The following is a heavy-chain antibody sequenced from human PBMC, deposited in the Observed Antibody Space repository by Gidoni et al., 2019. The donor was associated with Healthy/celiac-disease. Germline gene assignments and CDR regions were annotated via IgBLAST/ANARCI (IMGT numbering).Heavy chain of an antibody. J-gene: IGHJ4*02. CDR2: IRSKANSYAT. CDR3: TRLKAVAEYYFDY. V-gene: IGHV3-73*02. Sequence: EVQLVESGGGLVQPGGSLKLPCAASGFTFSGSAMHWVRQASGKGLEWVGRIRSKANSYATAYAASVKGRFTISRDDSKNTAYLQMNSLKTEDTAVYYCTRLKAVAEYYFDYWGQGTLVTVSS. D-gene: IGHD6-19*01. CDR1: GFTFSGSA.